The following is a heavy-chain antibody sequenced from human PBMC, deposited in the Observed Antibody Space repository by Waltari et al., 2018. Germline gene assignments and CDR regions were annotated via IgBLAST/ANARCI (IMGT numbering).Heavy chain of an antibody. J-gene: IGHJ5*02. V-gene: IGHV4-34*01. CDR1: GGSFSGYY. CDR2: INQSVST. D-gene: IGHD4-17*01. CDR3: ARTYGDYGGWFDP. Sequence: QVQLQQWGAGLLKPSETLSLTCAVYGGSFSGYYWCWIRQLPGKGMEWVGEINQSVSTNYNPSIKSRVTISVDTSKDQFSLKLSSVTAADTAVYYCARTYGDYGGWFDPWGQGTLVTVSS.